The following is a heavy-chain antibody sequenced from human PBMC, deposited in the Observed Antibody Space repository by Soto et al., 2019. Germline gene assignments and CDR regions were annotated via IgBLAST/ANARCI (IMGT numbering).Heavy chain of an antibody. J-gene: IGHJ4*02. CDR1: GFSFSNSA. Sequence: EVQLLESGGGLVQPGGSLRLSCAVSGFSFSNSAMTWVRQAPGKGLEWVSGISGSGDITYNTDSVKGRFAISRDTSKNVVYLQRRCIRAEDTAVYYCAKAPGWVLPSPDWFFDSWGRGPLVTVSS. CDR3: AKAPGWVLPSPDWFFDS. V-gene: IGHV3-23*01. D-gene: IGHD3-9*01. CDR2: ISGSGDIT.